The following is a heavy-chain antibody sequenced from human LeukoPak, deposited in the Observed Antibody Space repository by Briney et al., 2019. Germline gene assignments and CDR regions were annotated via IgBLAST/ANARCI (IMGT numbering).Heavy chain of an antibody. D-gene: IGHD3-22*01. CDR3: ARDISSGYPTGYFDH. V-gene: IGHV3-11*01. CDR2: ISSSGSTI. Sequence: GGSLRLSCAASGFTFSDYYMSWIRQAPGKGLEWVSYISSSGSTIYYADSVKGRFTISRDNAKNSLYLQMNSLRAEDTAVYYCARDISSGYPTGYFDHWGQGTLVTVSS. J-gene: IGHJ4*02. CDR1: GFTFSDYY.